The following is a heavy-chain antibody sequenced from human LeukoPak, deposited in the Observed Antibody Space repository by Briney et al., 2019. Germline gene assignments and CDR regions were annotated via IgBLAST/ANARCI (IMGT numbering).Heavy chain of an antibody. V-gene: IGHV3-11*01. CDR1: GFTFSDYY. CDR3: ASPGTIVGATEVDY. J-gene: IGHJ4*02. Sequence: KPGGSLRLSCAASGFTFSDYYMSWIRQAPGKGLEWVSYISSSGNTIYYADSVKGLFTISRDNAKNALYLQKNSLRAEDTAVYYCASPGTIVGATEVDYWGQGTLVAVSS. D-gene: IGHD1-26*01. CDR2: ISSSGNTI.